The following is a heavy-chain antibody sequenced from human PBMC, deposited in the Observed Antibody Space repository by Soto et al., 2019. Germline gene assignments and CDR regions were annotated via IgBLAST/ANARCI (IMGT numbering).Heavy chain of an antibody. Sequence: GESLKISCKGPGYSFTSYWISWVRQMPGKGLEWMGRIDPSDSYTNYSPSFQGHVTISADKSISTAYLQWSSLKASDTAMYYCARHYTGSYYFYYWGQGTLVTVSS. D-gene: IGHD1-26*01. J-gene: IGHJ4*02. V-gene: IGHV5-10-1*01. CDR3: ARHYTGSYYFYY. CDR2: IDPSDSYT. CDR1: GYSFTSYW.